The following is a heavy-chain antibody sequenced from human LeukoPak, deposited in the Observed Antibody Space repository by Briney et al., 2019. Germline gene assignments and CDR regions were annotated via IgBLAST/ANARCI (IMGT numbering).Heavy chain of an antibody. Sequence: GGSLRLSCVASGIIVRNNYMTWVRQAPGKGLEWVSVIYNGGSIYYGDSVKGRFTISADNSRNMVYLQMNGLRAEDTAVYYCARTGGGSSGPFDYWGQGTLVTVS. V-gene: IGHV3-53*01. CDR2: IYNGGSI. CDR3: ARTGGGSSGPFDY. J-gene: IGHJ4*02. D-gene: IGHD2-15*01. CDR1: GIIVRNNY.